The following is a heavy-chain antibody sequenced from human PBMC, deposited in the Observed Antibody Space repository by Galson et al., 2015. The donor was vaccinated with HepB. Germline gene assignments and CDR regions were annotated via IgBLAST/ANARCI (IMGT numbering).Heavy chain of an antibody. V-gene: IGHV1-3*01. CDR1: GYTFTSYA. J-gene: IGHJ5*02. CDR3: ARAEQLVRFDP. Sequence: SVKVSCKASGYTFTSYAMPWVRQAPGQRLEWMGWLNAGNGNTKYSQKFQGRVTITRDTSASTAYMELSSLRSEDTAVYYCARAEQLVRFDPWGQGTLVTVSS. CDR2: LNAGNGNT. D-gene: IGHD6-6*01.